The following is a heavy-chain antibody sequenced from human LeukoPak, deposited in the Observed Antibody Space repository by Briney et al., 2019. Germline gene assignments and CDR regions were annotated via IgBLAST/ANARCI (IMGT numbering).Heavy chain of an antibody. D-gene: IGHD6-19*01. Sequence: GGSLRLSCAVSGFTFSGYWMHWVRQAPGKGLEWVSRIKTDGTTTTYADSVKGRFTISRDNAKNSLHLQMNSLRAEDTAVYYCASCSGWYVATRWGQGTLVTVSS. CDR1: GFTFSGYW. CDR3: ASCSGWYVATR. V-gene: IGHV3-74*03. J-gene: IGHJ4*02. CDR2: IKTDGTTT.